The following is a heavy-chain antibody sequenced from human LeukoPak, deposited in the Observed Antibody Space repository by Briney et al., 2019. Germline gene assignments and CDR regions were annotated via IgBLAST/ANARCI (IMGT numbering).Heavy chain of an antibody. Sequence: TGGSLRLSCAASGFTFSIYSINWVRQAPGKGLEWVSYISISSSTTYYADSVKGRFTISRDNAKNSLYLQMNNLRAEDTAVYYCASDYYGDYSFQHWGQGTLVIVSS. V-gene: IGHV3-48*01. J-gene: IGHJ1*01. CDR3: ASDYYGDYSFQH. D-gene: IGHD4-17*01. CDR1: GFTFSIYS. CDR2: ISISSSTT.